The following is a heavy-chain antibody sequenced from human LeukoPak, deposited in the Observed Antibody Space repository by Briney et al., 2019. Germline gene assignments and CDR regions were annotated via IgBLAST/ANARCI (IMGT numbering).Heavy chain of an antibody. CDR1: GFTFSSYA. J-gene: IGHJ4*02. CDR3: ARGGARGLGNPFDY. Sequence: PGGSLRLSCAASGFTFSSYAMHWVRQAPGKGLEWVAVISYDGSNKYYADSVKGRFTISRDNSKNTLYLQMSSLRAEDTAVYYCARGGARGLGNPFDYWGQGTLVTVSS. D-gene: IGHD7-27*01. CDR2: ISYDGSNK. V-gene: IGHV3-30-3*01.